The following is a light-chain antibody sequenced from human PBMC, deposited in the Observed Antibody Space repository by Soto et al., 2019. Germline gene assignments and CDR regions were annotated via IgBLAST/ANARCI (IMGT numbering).Light chain of an antibody. CDR2: GAS. CDR1: QSLTSSY. CDR3: QQYNNWPLIT. V-gene: IGKV3-15*01. J-gene: IGKJ5*01. Sequence: EIVLTPSPGTLSLSPGERATLSCRARQSLTSSYLAWYQQKPGQAPRLLIYGASTRATGIPARFSGSGSGTEFTLTVSSLQSEDFAVYYCQQYNNWPLITFGQGTRLEI.